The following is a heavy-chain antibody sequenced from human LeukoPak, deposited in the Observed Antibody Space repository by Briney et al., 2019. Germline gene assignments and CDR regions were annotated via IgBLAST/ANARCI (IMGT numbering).Heavy chain of an antibody. V-gene: IGHV4-30-2*01. CDR2: IYHSGST. CDR3: ARNPGSDYPDW. D-gene: IGHD4-17*01. J-gene: IGHJ4*02. CDR1: GGSISSGGYS. Sequence: SQTLSLTCAVSGGSISSGGYSWSWIRQPPGKGLEWIGYIYHSGSTYYNPSLKSRVTISVDRSKNQFSLKLTSVTAADTAVYYCARNPGSDYPDWWGQGALVTVSS.